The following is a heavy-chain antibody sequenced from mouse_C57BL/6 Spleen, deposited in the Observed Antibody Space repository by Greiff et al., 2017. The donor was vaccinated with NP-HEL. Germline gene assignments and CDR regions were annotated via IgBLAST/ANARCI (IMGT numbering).Heavy chain of an antibody. D-gene: IGHD1-1*01. CDR2: ISPGSGST. CDR3: ASHLRN. CDR1: GSTFPSYW. Sequence: QVQLQQSGAELVKPGASVKMSCKASGSTFPSYWLTCVQPRPGPGLEWIVDISPGSGSTNYNEKFKSKATLTVDTSSSTAYMQLSSLTSEDSAVYYCASHLRNWGQGTSVTVSS. J-gene: IGHJ4*01. V-gene: IGHV1-55*01.